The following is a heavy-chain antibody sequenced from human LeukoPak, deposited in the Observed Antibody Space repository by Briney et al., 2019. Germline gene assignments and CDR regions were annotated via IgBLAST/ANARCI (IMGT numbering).Heavy chain of an antibody. D-gene: IGHD1-14*01. V-gene: IGHV3-53*01. CDR3: ARGVEPLAANTLAY. Sequence: GGSLTLLCAPSGFTDIINDMTGPRQATGKALEWVSVIYSDGNTKYADSVQGRFTISRDNSKNTLYLEMNSLSPDDTAVYYCARGVEPLAANTLAYWGQGTLVTVSS. CDR1: GFTDIIND. J-gene: IGHJ4*02. CDR2: IYSDGNT.